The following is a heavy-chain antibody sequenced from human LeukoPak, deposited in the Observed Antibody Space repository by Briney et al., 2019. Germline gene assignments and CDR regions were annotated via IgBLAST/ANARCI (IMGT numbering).Heavy chain of an antibody. V-gene: IGHV3-7*01. CDR2: IKRDGSER. J-gene: IGHJ3*02. CDR3: ARDTTYYESSAYYDSYDI. Sequence: GGSLRLSCEASGFSFSMYWMAWVRQAPGKGLEWVANIKRDGSERHCLDSVRGRFTVSRDNAKNSLYLQLNSLRAEDTAVYLRARDTTYYESSAYYDSYDIWGQGTMVTVSS. D-gene: IGHD3-22*01. CDR1: GFSFSMYW.